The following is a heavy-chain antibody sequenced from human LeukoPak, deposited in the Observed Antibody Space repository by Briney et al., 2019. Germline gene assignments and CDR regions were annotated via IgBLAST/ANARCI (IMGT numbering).Heavy chain of an antibody. CDR2: ISTDGSIT. D-gene: IGHD5-24*01. CDR1: GFTFSTDW. CDR3: AKRGGGYNYYFDY. Sequence: GGSLRLSCAASGFTFSTDWMHWVRQAPGKGLVWVSRISTDGSITSYADSVKGRFTISRDNAKDTLYLQMNSLRVEDTALYYCAKRGGGYNYYFDYWGRGTLVTVSS. V-gene: IGHV3-74*01. J-gene: IGHJ4*02.